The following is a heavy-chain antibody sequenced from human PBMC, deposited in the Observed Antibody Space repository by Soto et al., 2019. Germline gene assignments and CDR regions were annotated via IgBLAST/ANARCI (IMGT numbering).Heavy chain of an antibody. D-gene: IGHD6-19*01. Sequence: SETLSLTCTVSGDSISSAHYYWGWIRQPPGKGLEWIVNVFYTGSAYSNPSLKNRVTISVDTSKNQFSLNLSAVTAADTAVYYCARLMGSKYSSGWYGHLDYWGQGTLVT. J-gene: IGHJ4*02. V-gene: IGHV4-39*01. CDR3: ARLMGSKYSSGWYGHLDY. CDR1: GDSISSAHYY. CDR2: VFYTGSA.